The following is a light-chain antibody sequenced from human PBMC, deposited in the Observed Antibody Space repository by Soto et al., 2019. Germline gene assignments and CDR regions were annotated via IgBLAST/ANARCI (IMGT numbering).Light chain of an antibody. V-gene: IGLV2-8*01. J-gene: IGLJ2*01. Sequence: QSALTQPPSASGSPGQSVTISCTGTSSDVGGYNYVSWYQQHPGKAPRLMIYEVNKRPSGVPYRFSGSESGNTASLTVSGLQADDEAVYYCSSCAGNNLLVFGGGTKVTVL. CDR1: SSDVGGYNY. CDR3: SSCAGNNLLV. CDR2: EVN.